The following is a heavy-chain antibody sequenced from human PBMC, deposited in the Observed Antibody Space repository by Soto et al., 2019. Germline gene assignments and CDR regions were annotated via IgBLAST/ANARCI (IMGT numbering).Heavy chain of an antibody. CDR2: ISARGEKT. Sequence: GGSLRLSCAASGSTLNSYAMNWVRQAPGKGLEWVSGISARGEKTYYADSVKGRFTISRDNSKNTVYLQMNSLRAKDTAVFYCAKALPMYYSDSSAYSDYYYDMDVWGQGPTVTVYS. D-gene: IGHD3-22*01. CDR1: GSTLNSYA. V-gene: IGHV3-23*01. J-gene: IGHJ6*02. CDR3: AKALPMYYSDSSAYSDYYYDMDV.